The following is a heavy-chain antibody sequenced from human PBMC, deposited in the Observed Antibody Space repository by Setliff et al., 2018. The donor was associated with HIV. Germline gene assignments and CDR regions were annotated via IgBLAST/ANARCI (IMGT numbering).Heavy chain of an antibody. D-gene: IGHD3-10*01. CDR2: LIPVLDIT. V-gene: IGHV1-69*10. CDR3: AGPRGDEAFDI. Sequence: ASVQVSSKASGGTSNKYAINWVRQAPGQGLAWMGQLIPVLDITNYAQKLQGRVTITADASSSTMYMELSVLSSGDTAVYYCAGPRGDEAFDIWGQGTMVTVSS. J-gene: IGHJ3*02. CDR1: GGTSNKYA.